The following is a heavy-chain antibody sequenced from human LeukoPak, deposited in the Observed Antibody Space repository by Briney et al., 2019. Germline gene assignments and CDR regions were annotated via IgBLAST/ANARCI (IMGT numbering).Heavy chain of an antibody. J-gene: IGHJ3*02. CDR1: GFTFSSYS. Sequence: GSLRLSFAASGFTFSSYSMNWVRQAPGRGLEWVSFISGSSTYIYYADSVKGRFTISRDNTKSSLSLQMNSLRAEDTAVHYCARPGRLNEVPDAFDIWGQGTLVTVSS. CDR3: ARPGRLNEVPDAFDI. CDR2: ISGSSTYI. V-gene: IGHV3-21*01. D-gene: IGHD1-1*01.